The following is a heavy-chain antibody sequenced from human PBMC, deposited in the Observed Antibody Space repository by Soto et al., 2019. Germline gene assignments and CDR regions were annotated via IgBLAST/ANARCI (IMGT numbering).Heavy chain of an antibody. CDR2: IYYSGST. CDR3: ARGSDYDFWSGYSGTHFDY. V-gene: IGHV4-31*03. J-gene: IGHJ4*02. D-gene: IGHD3-3*01. CDR1: GGSISSGGYY. Sequence: KPSETLSLTCTVSGGSISSGGYYWSWIRQHPGKGLEWIGYIYYSGSTYYNPSLKSRVTISVDTSKNQFSLKLSSVTAADTAVYYCARGSDYDFWSGYSGTHFDYWGQGTLVTVSS.